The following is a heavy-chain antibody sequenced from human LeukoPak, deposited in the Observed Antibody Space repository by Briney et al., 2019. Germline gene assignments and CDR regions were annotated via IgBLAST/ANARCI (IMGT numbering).Heavy chain of an antibody. V-gene: IGHV4-59*08. D-gene: IGHD2/OR15-2a*01. J-gene: IGHJ4*02. CDR3: ATNSTGSAFDF. CDR1: GASISNTYY. Sequence: SEILSLTCTVSGASISNTYYWSWIRQLPGKGLEWIGNLYNIGSITYKPSLKSRVTMSVDMSKNQFSLRLTSVTAADTAVHFCATNSTGSAFDFWGQGVLVTVSS. CDR2: LYNIGSI.